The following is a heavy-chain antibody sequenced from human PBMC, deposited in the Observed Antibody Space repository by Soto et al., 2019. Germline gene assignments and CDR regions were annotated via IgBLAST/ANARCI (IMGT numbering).Heavy chain of an antibody. D-gene: IGHD4-17*01. V-gene: IGHV5-51*01. J-gene: IGHJ4*02. CDR3: ARPGYGGSLDY. Sequence: GESLKISCKASGYSFTTPWIGWVRQMPGKGLEWMGIIYPGDSDTRYSPSFLGQVTISADKSISTAYLQWNSLKASDTAMYYCARPGYGGSLDYWGQGTLVTVSS. CDR1: GYSFTTPW. CDR2: IYPGDSDT.